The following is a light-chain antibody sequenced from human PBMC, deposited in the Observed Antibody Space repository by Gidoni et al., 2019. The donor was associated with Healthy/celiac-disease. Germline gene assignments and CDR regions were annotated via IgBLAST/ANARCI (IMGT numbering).Light chain of an antibody. CDR3: QQYDITWT. V-gene: IGKV1-33*01. CDR2: DAS. J-gene: IGKJ1*01. CDR1: RDISNY. Sequence: DIQMTQSPSSLSASVGDRVTITCQASRDISNYLNWYQQKPGKAPKLLIYDASNLETGVPSRFSGSGSGTDFTFTISSLQPEDIATYYCQQYDITWTFGQGTKVEIK.